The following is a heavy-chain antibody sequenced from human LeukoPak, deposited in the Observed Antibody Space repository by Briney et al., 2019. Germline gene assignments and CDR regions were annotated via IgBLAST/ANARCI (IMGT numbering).Heavy chain of an antibody. CDR1: GYTFTSYD. J-gene: IGHJ6*03. Sequence: ASVKVSCKASGYTFTSYDINWVRQATGQGLEWMGWMNPNSGNTGYAQKFQGRVTMTRNTSISTAYMELSSLRSEDTAVYYCARGRRQLGAGLYYYYYMDVWGNGTTVTVSS. D-gene: IGHD6-13*01. CDR2: MNPNSGNT. V-gene: IGHV1-8*01. CDR3: ARGRRQLGAGLYYYYYMDV.